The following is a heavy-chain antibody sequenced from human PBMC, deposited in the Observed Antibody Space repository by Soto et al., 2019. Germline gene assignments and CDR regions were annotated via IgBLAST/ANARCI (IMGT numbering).Heavy chain of an antibody. V-gene: IGHV4-59*01. CDR3: ARESTPSYDSSGRSWFDP. CDR2: IYYSGST. D-gene: IGHD3-22*01. Sequence: QVQLQESGPGLVKPSETLSLTCTVSGGSISSYYWSWIRQPPGKGLEWIGYIYYSGSTNYNPSLKSRVTISVDTSKNQFSLKLSSVTAADTAVYYGARESTPSYDSSGRSWFDPWGQGTLVTVSS. CDR1: GGSISSYY. J-gene: IGHJ5*02.